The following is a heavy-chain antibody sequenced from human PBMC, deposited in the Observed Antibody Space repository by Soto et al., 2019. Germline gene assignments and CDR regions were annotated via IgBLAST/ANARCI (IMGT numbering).Heavy chain of an antibody. CDR3: AHKPLTTTGAFDP. CDR1: GFSLTRGVG. Sequence: QITLKESGPALVKPTQTLTLTCTFSGFSLTRGVGVAWIRQPPGKALEWLALIYWDDDKRYSSSLKSRLTITKDTSKNQVVLIMTNMDPVDTATYYCAHKPLTTTGAFDPCGQGTLVTVSS. D-gene: IGHD4-17*01. V-gene: IGHV2-5*02. CDR2: IYWDDDK. J-gene: IGHJ5*02.